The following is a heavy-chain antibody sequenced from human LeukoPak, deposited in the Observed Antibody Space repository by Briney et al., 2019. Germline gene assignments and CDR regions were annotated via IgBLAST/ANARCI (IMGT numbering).Heavy chain of an antibody. Sequence: PSETLSLTCTVSGGSISSSSYYWGWIRQPPGKGLEWIGSIYYSGSTYYNPSLKSRVTISVDTSKNQFSLKLSSVTAADTAVYYCARDHDNSGWGYWGQGTLVTVSS. CDR1: GGSISSSSYY. CDR3: ARDHDNSGWGY. V-gene: IGHV4-39*07. CDR2: IYYSGST. J-gene: IGHJ4*02. D-gene: IGHD5-12*01.